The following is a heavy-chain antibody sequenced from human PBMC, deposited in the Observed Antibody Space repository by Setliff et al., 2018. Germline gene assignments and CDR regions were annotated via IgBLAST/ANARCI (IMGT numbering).Heavy chain of an antibody. V-gene: IGHV4-4*08. CDR3: ATSGQHLVPIDY. D-gene: IGHD6-13*01. CDR1: GDSIYNHF. Sequence: SETLSLTCTVSGDSIYNHFWSWVRQPPGKGLEWIGYIYSTGSTNYNPSLKSRVAISIDTSENQFSLKLNSVTAADTAVYYCATSGQHLVPIDYWGQGTLVTVSS. CDR2: IYSTGST. J-gene: IGHJ4*02.